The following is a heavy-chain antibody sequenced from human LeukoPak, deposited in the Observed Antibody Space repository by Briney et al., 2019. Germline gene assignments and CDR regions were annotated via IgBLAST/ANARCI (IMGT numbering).Heavy chain of an antibody. Sequence: PGGSLRLSCAASGFRFDDFYVSWIRQVPGKGREWISFISASGGMMDHADSVKGRFTISRDNAKNSVHLEMNNLKAEDTAVYHCARHMVLSPCDYWGPGTLVTVSS. CDR2: ISASGGMM. V-gene: IGHV3-11*01. CDR3: ARHMVLSPCDY. D-gene: IGHD4/OR15-4a*01. J-gene: IGHJ4*02. CDR1: GFRFDDFY.